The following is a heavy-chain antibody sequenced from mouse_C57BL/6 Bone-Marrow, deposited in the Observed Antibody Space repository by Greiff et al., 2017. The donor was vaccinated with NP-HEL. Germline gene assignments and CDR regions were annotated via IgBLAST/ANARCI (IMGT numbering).Heavy chain of an antibody. CDR3: ARPYYYYGSSFFWYFDV. Sequence: EVQLKESGGDLVKPGGSLKLSCAASGFTFSSYGMSWVRQTPDKRLEWVATISSGGSYTYYPDSVKGRFTISRDNAKNTLYLQMSSLKSEDTAMYYCARPYYYYGSSFFWYFDVWGTGTTVTVSS. V-gene: IGHV5-6*01. CDR2: ISSGGSYT. D-gene: IGHD1-1*01. J-gene: IGHJ1*03. CDR1: GFTFSSYG.